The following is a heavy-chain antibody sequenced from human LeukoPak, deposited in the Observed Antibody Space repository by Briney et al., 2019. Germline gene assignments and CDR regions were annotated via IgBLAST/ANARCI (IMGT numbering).Heavy chain of an antibody. Sequence: ASVTVSSKASGYTFTVYYMHWVRQAPGQGLESMGWINPNSGGTNYAQKFQGRVTMTRDTSISTAYMELSRLRSDDTAVYYCARGGGSCYSECAFDIWGQGTMVTVSS. J-gene: IGHJ3*02. CDR3: ARGGGSCYSECAFDI. CDR2: INPNSGGT. D-gene: IGHD2-15*01. V-gene: IGHV1-2*02. CDR1: GYTFTVYY.